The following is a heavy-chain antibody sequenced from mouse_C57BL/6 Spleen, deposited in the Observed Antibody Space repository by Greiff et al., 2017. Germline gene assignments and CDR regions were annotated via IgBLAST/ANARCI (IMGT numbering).Heavy chain of an antibody. CDR3: ASLPYGSSYDWYFDV. CDR2: INPSNGGT. CDR1: GYTFTSYW. D-gene: IGHD1-1*01. J-gene: IGHJ1*03. V-gene: IGHV1-53*01. Sequence: VQLQQPGTELVKPGASVKLSCKASGYTFTSYWMHWVKQRPGQGLEWIGNINPSNGGTNYNEKFKSKATLTVDKSASTAYMQLSSLTSEDSAVYYCASLPYGSSYDWYFDVWGTGTTVTVTS.